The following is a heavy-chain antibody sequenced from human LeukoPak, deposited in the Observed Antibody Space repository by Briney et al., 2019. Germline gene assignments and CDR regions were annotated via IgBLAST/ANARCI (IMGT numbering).Heavy chain of an antibody. CDR3: AELGITMIGGV. CDR1: GFTFSSYW. D-gene: IGHD3-10*02. V-gene: IGHV3-23*01. CDR2: FSASDGSR. Sequence: GGSLRLSCAASGFTFSSYWMSWVRQAPGEGLEWVSGFSASDGSRYYADSVKGRFTISRDNSKNTLYLQMNSLRAEDTAVYYCAELGITMIGGVWGKGTTVTISS. J-gene: IGHJ6*04.